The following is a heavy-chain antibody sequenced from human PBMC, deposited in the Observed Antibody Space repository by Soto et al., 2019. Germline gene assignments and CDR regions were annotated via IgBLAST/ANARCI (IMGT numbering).Heavy chain of an antibody. Sequence: SVKVSCKASGNTLSSYAFTWLRQAPGKGFELMGTIIPILRTKEYEQKFQGRVTITADESTTTVYMELSGLTSGDTGIYFCARGYQPFHPSDFWGQGTLVTVSS. J-gene: IGHJ4*02. CDR1: GNTLSSYA. CDR3: ARGYQPFHPSDF. D-gene: IGHD2-15*01. V-gene: IGHV1-69*11. CDR2: IIPILRTK.